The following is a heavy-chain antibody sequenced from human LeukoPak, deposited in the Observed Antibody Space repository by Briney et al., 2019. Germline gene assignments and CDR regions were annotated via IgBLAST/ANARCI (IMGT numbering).Heavy chain of an antibody. J-gene: IGHJ4*02. CDR1: GYTFTSYG. V-gene: IGHV1-18*01. D-gene: IGHD3-16*02. Sequence: ASVKVSCKASGYTFTSYGISWVRQAPGQGLEWMGWISAYNGNTDYAQKLQGRVTMTTDTSTSTAYMELRSLRSDDTAVYYCATTILPAYDYVWGSYRLYWGQGTLVTVSS. CDR2: ISAYNGNT. CDR3: ATTILPAYDYVWGSYRLY.